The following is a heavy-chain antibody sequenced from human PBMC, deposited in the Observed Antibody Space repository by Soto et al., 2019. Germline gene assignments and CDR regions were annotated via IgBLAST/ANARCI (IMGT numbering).Heavy chain of an antibody. V-gene: IGHV4-31*03. CDR1: GGSISSGGYY. D-gene: IGHD1-20*01. Sequence: QVQLQESGPGLVKPSQTLSLTCTVSGGSISSGGYYWSWIRQHPGKGLEWIGYIYYSGSTYYDPSLKSRVTISVDTSKNRFSLKLSSVTAADTAVYYCARFIPGTGNDNWGQGTLVTVSS. J-gene: IGHJ4*02. CDR3: ARFIPGTGNDN. CDR2: IYYSGST.